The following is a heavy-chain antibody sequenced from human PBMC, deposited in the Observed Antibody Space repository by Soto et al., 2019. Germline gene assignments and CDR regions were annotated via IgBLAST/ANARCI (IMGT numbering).Heavy chain of an antibody. V-gene: IGHV4-34*01. CDR1: GGSFSGYY. CDR2: INHSGST. J-gene: IGHJ5*02. CDR3: ARHSTNKSWYYGWFDP. Sequence: SETLSLTCAVYGGSFSGYYWTWIRQPPGTGLEWIGEINHSGSTNYNPSLESRVTISVDTSKNQFSLKLTSVTAADTAVYYCARHSTNKSWYYGWFDPWGHGTLVTVSS. D-gene: IGHD6-13*01.